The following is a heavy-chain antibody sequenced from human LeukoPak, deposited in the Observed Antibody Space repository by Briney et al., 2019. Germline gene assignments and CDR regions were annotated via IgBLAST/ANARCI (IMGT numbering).Heavy chain of an antibody. Sequence: ASVKVSCKASRYTFSNFDINWVRQATGQGLEWMGWMNPNSGNSAYTQKFQGRVTITADESTSTAYMELSSLRSEDTAVYYCARGDSCGGDCYSLIDYWGQGTLVTVSS. J-gene: IGHJ4*02. D-gene: IGHD2-21*01. CDR2: MNPNSGNS. CDR3: ARGDSCGGDCYSLIDY. CDR1: RYTFSNFD. V-gene: IGHV1-8*01.